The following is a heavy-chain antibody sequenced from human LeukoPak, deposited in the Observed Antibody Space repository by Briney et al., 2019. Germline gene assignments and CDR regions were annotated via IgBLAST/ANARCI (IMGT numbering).Heavy chain of an antibody. V-gene: IGHV4-59*01. CDR1: GVSITTYY. J-gene: IGHJ4*02. CDR3: ARLDDSSGYLH. CDR2: INYSGST. Sequence: PSETLSLTCTVSGVSITTYYWSWIRQPPGKGLEWIGYINYSGSTNYNPSLKSRVTISVDMSNNHFSLRLSSVTAADTAVYYCARLDDSSGYLHWGQGTLVTVSS. D-gene: IGHD3-22*01.